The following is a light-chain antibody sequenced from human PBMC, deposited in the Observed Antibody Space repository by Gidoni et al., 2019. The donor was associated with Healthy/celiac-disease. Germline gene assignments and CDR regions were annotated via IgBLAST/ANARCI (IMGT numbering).Light chain of an antibody. CDR2: SNN. CDR3: AAWDDSLNAVV. Sequence: QSVLTQPPSASGTPGQRVTISCSGSSSNIGSNTVNWYQQLPGTAPKLLIYSNNQRPSGVPDRFSGSKSGTSASLAIIGLLSEDEADYYCAAWDDSLNAVVFGGGTKLTVL. J-gene: IGLJ2*01. CDR1: SSNIGSNT. V-gene: IGLV1-44*01.